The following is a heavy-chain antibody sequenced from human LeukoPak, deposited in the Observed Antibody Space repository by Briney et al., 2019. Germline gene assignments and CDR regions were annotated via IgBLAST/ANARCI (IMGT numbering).Heavy chain of an antibody. CDR2: INNDGSST. Sequence: PGGSLRLSCAASGFTFSSYAMSWVRQAPGKGLVWVSRINNDGSSTSYADSVKGRFTISRDNAKNTLYLQMNSLRAEDTAVYYCARETGKRGMDVWGQGTTVTVSS. V-gene: IGHV3-74*01. J-gene: IGHJ6*02. D-gene: IGHD1-1*01. CDR1: GFTFSSYA. CDR3: ARETGKRGMDV.